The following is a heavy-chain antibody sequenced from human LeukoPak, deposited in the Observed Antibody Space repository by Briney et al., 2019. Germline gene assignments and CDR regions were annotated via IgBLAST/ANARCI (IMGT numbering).Heavy chain of an antibody. J-gene: IGHJ4*02. CDR3: ARVVAAAGQAIYFDY. CDR1: GGSISSYY. CDR2: IYYSGST. Sequence: PSQTLSLTCTVPGGSISSYYWSWIRQPPGKGPEWIGYIYYSGSTNYNPSLKSRVTISVDTSKNQFSLKLSSVTAADTAVYYCARVVAAAGQAIYFDYWGQGTLVTVSS. V-gene: IGHV4-59*01. D-gene: IGHD6-13*01.